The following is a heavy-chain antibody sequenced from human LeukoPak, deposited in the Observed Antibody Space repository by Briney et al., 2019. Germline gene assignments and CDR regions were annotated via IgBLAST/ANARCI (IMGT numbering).Heavy chain of an antibody. D-gene: IGHD6-13*01. CDR2: ISGDGGST. J-gene: IGHJ3*02. V-gene: IGHV3-43*02. CDR3: AKVRGYSSSWFVGLYAFDI. CDR1: GFTFDDYA. Sequence: PGGSLRLSCAASGFTFDDYAMHWVRQAPGKGLEWVSLISGDGGSTYYADSVKGRFTISRDNSKNSLYLQMNSLRTEDTALYYCAKVRGYSSSWFVGLYAFDIWGQGTMVTVSS.